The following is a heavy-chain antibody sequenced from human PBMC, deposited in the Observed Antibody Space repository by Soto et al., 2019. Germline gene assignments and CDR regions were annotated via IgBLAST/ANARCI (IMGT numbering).Heavy chain of an antibody. CDR2: VYSGGTT. CDR1: GFTFSSNY. Sequence: EVQLVESGGGLVQPGGSLGLSFAASGFTFSSNYMIWFRQAPGKGREWVSAVYSGGTTYYADSVKGRFTISRDNTKNTLYLQMTSMRAEATAVYYGVRDGVYGMTSFDSWGQGTLVTVSS. CDR3: VRDGVYGMTSFDS. D-gene: IGHD3-10*01. J-gene: IGHJ5*01. V-gene: IGHV3-66*01.